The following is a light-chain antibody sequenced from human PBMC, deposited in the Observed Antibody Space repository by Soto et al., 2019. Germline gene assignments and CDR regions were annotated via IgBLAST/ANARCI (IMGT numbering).Light chain of an antibody. Sequence: DIVLTQSPGTLSLSPGERATLSCRASQSVSKNYLAWYQQKPGQAPRLLIYGASNRATGIPDRFSGGGSGTDFTLTISSLQSEDFAVYYCQQYNNWPLFGGGTKVDI. CDR1: QSVSKN. V-gene: IGKV3D-15*01. J-gene: IGKJ4*01. CDR3: QQYNNWPL. CDR2: GAS.